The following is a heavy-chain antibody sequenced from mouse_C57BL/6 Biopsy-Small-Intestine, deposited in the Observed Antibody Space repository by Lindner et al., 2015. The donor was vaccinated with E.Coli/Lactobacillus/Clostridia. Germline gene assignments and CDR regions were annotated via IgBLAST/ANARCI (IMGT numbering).Heavy chain of an antibody. CDR3: ARWNDAYYGDY. Sequence: VQLQESGAELARPGASVKLSCKASGYTFTSYGISWVKQRTGQGLEWIGEIYPRSGNTYFNEKFKDKATLTADKSSSTAYMELRSLTSEDSAVYFCARWNDAYYGDYWSQGTTLTVSS. CDR1: GYTFTSYG. V-gene: IGHV1-81*01. D-gene: IGHD2-3*01. J-gene: IGHJ2*01. CDR2: IYPRSGNT.